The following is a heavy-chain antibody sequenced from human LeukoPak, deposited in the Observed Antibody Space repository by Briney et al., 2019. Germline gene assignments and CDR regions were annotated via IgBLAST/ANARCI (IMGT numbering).Heavy chain of an antibody. J-gene: IGHJ4*02. CDR1: GFTFGSYS. V-gene: IGHV3-48*02. CDR2: ISSGSSTM. Sequence: GGSLRLSCVASGFTFGSYSMNWVRQSPGKGLEWVSDISSGSSTMYYADFVKGRFPISKNNDKNSVFLRMDSLRDDATAVYYCARDGGSHGAYPPRWGQGTVVTVS. CDR3: ARDGGSHGAYPPR. D-gene: IGHD4-17*01.